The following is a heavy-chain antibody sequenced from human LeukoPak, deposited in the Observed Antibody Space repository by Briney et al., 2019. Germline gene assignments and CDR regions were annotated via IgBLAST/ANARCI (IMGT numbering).Heavy chain of an antibody. D-gene: IGHD5-24*01. CDR1: GFTFSSYS. CDR3: AKSGYNRFDY. J-gene: IGHJ4*02. Sequence: QAGGSLRLSCAASGFTFSSYSMNWVRQAPGKGLEWVSNISGSGSGGSTYYADSVKGRFTISRDNSKNTLYLQMNSLRAEDTAVYYCAKSGYNRFDYWGQGTLVTVSS. CDR2: ISGSGSGGST. V-gene: IGHV3-23*01.